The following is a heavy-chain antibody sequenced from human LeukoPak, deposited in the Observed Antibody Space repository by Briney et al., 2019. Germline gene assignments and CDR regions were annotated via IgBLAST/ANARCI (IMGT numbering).Heavy chain of an antibody. J-gene: IGHJ4*02. Sequence: SETLSFNSTVSAGSISSYYWSWLPQPPGHGLEGIGFLYYSGGTSHNPSLNGRVTIAGDTSKNQFSLRLTSVTAADTAVYYCARGRGWGDYYRGLFDYWGQGTLVTVSP. CDR3: ARGRGWGDYYRGLFDY. V-gene: IGHV4-59*01. D-gene: IGHD3-10*01. CDR1: AGSISSYY. CDR2: LYYSGGT.